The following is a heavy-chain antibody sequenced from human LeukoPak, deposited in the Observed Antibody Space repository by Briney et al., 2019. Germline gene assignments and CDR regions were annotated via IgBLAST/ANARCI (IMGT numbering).Heavy chain of an antibody. D-gene: IGHD1-7*01. CDR1: GGSFSNYY. V-gene: IGHV4-34*01. CDR3: AGRWNYGRNYYIDV. Sequence: SETLSLTCAVYGGSFSNYYWSWIRQTPGKGMEWIGEINDSGRINYNPSLMSRVTVSVDTSKNQFSLRLTSVTATDTAVYYCAGRWNYGRNYYIDVWGKGATVSVSS. CDR2: INDSGRI. J-gene: IGHJ6*03.